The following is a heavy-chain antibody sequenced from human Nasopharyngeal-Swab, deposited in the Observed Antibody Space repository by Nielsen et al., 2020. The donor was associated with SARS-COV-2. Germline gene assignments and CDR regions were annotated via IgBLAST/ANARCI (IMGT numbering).Heavy chain of an antibody. Sequence: GGSLRLSCVVPGFTFNNYWMSWVRQAPGKGLEWVANIKPDGSEKYYVDSVKGRFTISRDNAKNSLYLQMSSLRAEDTAVYYCARAASYDSSSYAYWGQGTLVTVSS. CDR1: GFTFNNYW. V-gene: IGHV3-7*03. CDR3: ARAASYDSSSYAY. J-gene: IGHJ4*02. CDR2: IKPDGSEK. D-gene: IGHD3-22*01.